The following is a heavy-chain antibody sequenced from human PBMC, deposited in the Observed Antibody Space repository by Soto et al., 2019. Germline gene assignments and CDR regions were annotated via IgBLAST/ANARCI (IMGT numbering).Heavy chain of an antibody. CDR2: IIPIFGTA. J-gene: IGHJ4*02. Sequence: QVQLVQSGAEVKKPGSSVKVSCKASGGTFSSYAISWVRQAPGQGLEWMGGIIPIFGTANYAQKFQGRVXIXAXXSTSTAYMELSSLRSEDTAVYYCARVRERWLQYDYWGQGTLVTVSS. CDR3: ARVRERWLQYDY. V-gene: IGHV1-69*12. CDR1: GGTFSSYA. D-gene: IGHD5-12*01.